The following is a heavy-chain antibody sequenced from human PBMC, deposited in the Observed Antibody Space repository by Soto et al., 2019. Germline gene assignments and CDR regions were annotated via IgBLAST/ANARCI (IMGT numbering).Heavy chain of an antibody. V-gene: IGHV3-30-3*02. CDR3: ARIITIFGVETQDELDF. J-gene: IGHJ4*02. Sequence: VHVVESGGGVVQPGTSARLSCAASGLSLSRYSLHWVRQAPGKGLEWVAMISDGGDNEYYADSVKGRFTISRDSSKNTLFLEMNSLRPEDTAIYYCARIITIFGVETQDELDFWGRGSLVTVSS. CDR1: GLSLSRYS. D-gene: IGHD3-3*01. CDR2: ISDGGDNE.